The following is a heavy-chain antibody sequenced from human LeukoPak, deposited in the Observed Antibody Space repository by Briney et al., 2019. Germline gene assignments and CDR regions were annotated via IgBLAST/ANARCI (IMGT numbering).Heavy chain of an antibody. CDR3: ARAPYYYDSSGYHFDY. CDR1: GGTFSSYA. D-gene: IGHD3-22*01. CDR2: IIPICGTA. J-gene: IGHJ4*02. V-gene: IGHV1-69*13. Sequence: EASVKVSCKASGGTFSSYAISWVRQAPGQGLEWMGGIIPICGTANYAQKFQGRVTITADESTSTAYMELSSLRSEDTAVYYCARAPYYYDSSGYHFDYWGQGTLVTVSS.